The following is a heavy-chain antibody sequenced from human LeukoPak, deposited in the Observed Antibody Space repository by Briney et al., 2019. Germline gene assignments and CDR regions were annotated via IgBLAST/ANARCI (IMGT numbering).Heavy chain of an antibody. D-gene: IGHD6-13*01. V-gene: IGHV4-30-2*01. J-gene: IGHJ4*02. CDR3: ARVFYNSIWHGGRAHFGC. CDR1: GGSISSGGYY. CDR2: IYHSGST. Sequence: SETLSLTCTVSGGSISSGGYYWSWIRQPPGKGLEWIGYIYHSGSTYYNPSLKSRVTISVDTSKNQFSLNLGSVTAADTAVYYCARVFYNSIWHGGRAHFGCWGQGTLATVSS.